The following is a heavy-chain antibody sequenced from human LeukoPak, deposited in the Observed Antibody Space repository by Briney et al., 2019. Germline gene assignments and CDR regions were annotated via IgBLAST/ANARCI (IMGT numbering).Heavy chain of an antibody. Sequence: SETLSLTCAVYGGSFSGYCWSWIRQPPGKGLEWIGEINHSGSTNYNPSLKSRVTISVDTSKNQFSLKLSSVTAADTAVYYCAESGVVVRDAFDIWGQGTMVTVSS. V-gene: IGHV4-34*01. CDR2: INHSGST. D-gene: IGHD3-22*01. CDR3: AESGVVVRDAFDI. J-gene: IGHJ3*02. CDR1: GGSFSGYC.